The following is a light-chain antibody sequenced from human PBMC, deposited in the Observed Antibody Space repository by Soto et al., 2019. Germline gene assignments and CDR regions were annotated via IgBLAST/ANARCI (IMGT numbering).Light chain of an antibody. CDR3: QQYENLPT. CDR1: QSISTW. CDR2: DAS. Sequence: DIQMTQSPSTLSASVGDRVTITCRASQSISTWLSWYQRKPGRAPKLLIYDASNLEAGVPSRFRGSGSGTDFTFTISRLQPEDIATYYCQQYENLPTFGQGTRLEIK. V-gene: IGKV1-33*01. J-gene: IGKJ5*01.